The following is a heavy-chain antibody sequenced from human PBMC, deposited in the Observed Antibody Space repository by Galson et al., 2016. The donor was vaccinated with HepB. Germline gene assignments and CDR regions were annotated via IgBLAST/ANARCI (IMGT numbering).Heavy chain of an antibody. CDR1: GFTFSRSW. CDR2: IRQDGSEK. V-gene: IGHV3-7*03. Sequence: SLRLSCAASGFTFSRSWKSWVRQAPGKGLEWVANIRQDGSEKYYVDSEKGRFTISRDNAKKSLFLQMNSLRVEDTAVYYCARDDETYGDPDFWGQGTLVTVSS. CDR3: ARDDETYGDPDF. J-gene: IGHJ4*02. D-gene: IGHD4-17*01.